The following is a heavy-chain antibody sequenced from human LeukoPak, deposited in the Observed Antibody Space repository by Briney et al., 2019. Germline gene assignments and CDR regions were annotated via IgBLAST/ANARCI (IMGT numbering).Heavy chain of an antibody. CDR1: GGTFSSYA. V-gene: IGHV1-69*13. D-gene: IGHD3-22*01. CDR2: IIPIFGTA. Sequence: SVKVSCKASGGTFSSYAISWVRQAPGQGLEWMGGIIPIFGTANYAQKFQGRVTITADESTSTAYMELSSLRSEDTAVYYCARGMFDNSGHYYYFYYALDVWGQGTTVTVSS. J-gene: IGHJ6*02. CDR3: ARGMFDNSGHYYYFYYALDV.